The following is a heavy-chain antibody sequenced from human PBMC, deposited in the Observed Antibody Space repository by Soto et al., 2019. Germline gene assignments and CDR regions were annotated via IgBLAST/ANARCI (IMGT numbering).Heavy chain of an antibody. CDR3: ARGNYYDSSGQYYFDY. CDR1: VGSFSSGSYY. J-gene: IGHJ4*02. D-gene: IGHD3-22*01. Sequence: PSETLSLTCTVSVGSFSSGSYYWSWIRQPPGKGLEWIGYIYYSGSTNYNPSLKSRVTISVDTSKNQFSLKLSSVTAADTAVYYCARGNYYDSSGQYYFDYWGQGTLVTVSS. V-gene: IGHV4-61*01. CDR2: IYYSGST.